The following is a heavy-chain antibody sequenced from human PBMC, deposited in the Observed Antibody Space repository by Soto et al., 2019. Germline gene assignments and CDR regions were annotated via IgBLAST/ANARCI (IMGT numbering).Heavy chain of an antibody. CDR2: SDREDGET. Sequence: QVRLIHSGTEVKKPGASVKVSCSLSGSALTELSLHWVRQAPGKGLEWMGCSDREDGETFYAQKFEGRLTITDDTSTNTAYMELRSLGSEDTAVYYCTRGNWFDPWGQGTLVAVSS. V-gene: IGHV1-24*01. CDR3: TRGNWFDP. CDR1: GSALTELS. J-gene: IGHJ5*02.